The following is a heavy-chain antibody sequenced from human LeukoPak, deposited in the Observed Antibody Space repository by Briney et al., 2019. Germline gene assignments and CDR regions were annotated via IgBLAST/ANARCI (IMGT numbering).Heavy chain of an antibody. V-gene: IGHV4-39*01. Sequence: SETLSLTCTVSGVSISSSRYYWGWIRQPPGKGLEWIGNINYSGSTYYSPSLKGRVTISVDTSKNQFSLKLSSVTAADTAVYYCARRVVTATGGPMDVWGQGTTVTVSS. CDR1: GVSISSSRYY. CDR3: ARRVVTATGGPMDV. CDR2: INYSGST. D-gene: IGHD2-21*02. J-gene: IGHJ6*02.